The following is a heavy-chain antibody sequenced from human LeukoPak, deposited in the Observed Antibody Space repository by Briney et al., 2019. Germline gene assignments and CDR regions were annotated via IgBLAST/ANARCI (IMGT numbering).Heavy chain of an antibody. V-gene: IGHV3-30*02. CDR1: GFTFSSYG. Sequence: GGSLRLSCAASGFTFSSYGMHWVRQAPGKGLEWVAFIRYDESNKYYAESVKGRFTISRDNSKNTLYLQMNSLRAEDTAVYYCARDSYSSTWYGVDYWGQGTLVTVSS. CDR3: ARDSYSSTWYGVDY. CDR2: IRYDESNK. D-gene: IGHD6-13*01. J-gene: IGHJ4*02.